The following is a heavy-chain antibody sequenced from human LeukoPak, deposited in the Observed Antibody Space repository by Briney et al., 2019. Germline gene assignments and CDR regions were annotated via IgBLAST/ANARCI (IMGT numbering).Heavy chain of an antibody. Sequence: GGSLRLSCAASGFTFINYWMSWVRHAPGKGLEWVANIKQDGSEKLYLDSLKGRFTISRDNAKNSLYLQMNSLRAEDTAVYYCARIGGSVDIGWFFDYWGQGTLVTVSS. CDR2: IKQDGSEK. CDR1: GFTFINYW. V-gene: IGHV3-7*01. CDR3: ARIGGSVDIGWFFDY. J-gene: IGHJ4*02. D-gene: IGHD6-19*01.